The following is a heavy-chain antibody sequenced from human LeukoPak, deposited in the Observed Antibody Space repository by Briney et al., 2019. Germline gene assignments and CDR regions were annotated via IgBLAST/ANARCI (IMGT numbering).Heavy chain of an antibody. CDR3: TKGGRSTGPFAP. D-gene: IGHD1-14*01. CDR2: ISSDGSGT. J-gene: IGHJ5*02. V-gene: IGHV3-23*01. Sequence: GGSLRLSCAASGFTFSSSVLSWVRQAPGKGLEWVSTISSDGSGTYYADSVKGRFTISRDNSKNTLHLQMSSLKVDDTADYFCTKGGRSTGPFAPWGQGTLVTVSS. CDR1: GFTFSSSV.